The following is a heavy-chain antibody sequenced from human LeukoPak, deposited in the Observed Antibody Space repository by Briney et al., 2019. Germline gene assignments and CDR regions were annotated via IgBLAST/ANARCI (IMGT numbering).Heavy chain of an antibody. J-gene: IGHJ4*02. CDR2: ISTSSSSSYI. CDR1: GFTLSSYA. CDR3: ARRATTERGHSYGLDY. V-gene: IGHV3-21*01. D-gene: IGHD5-18*01. Sequence: PGGSLRLSCAASGFTLSSYAMSWVRQAPGKGLEWVSSISTSSSSSYIYYADSVTGRFTISRDNAKNSLYLQMNSLRAEDTAVYYCARRATTERGHSYGLDYWGQGTLVTVSS.